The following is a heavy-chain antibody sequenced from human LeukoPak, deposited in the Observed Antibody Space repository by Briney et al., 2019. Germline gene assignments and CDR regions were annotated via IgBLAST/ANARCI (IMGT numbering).Heavy chain of an antibody. CDR3: ARVPLRLYDSSGYYYGLYFDY. D-gene: IGHD3-22*01. CDR1: GFTFDDYA. Sequence: PGGPLRLSCAASGFTFDDYAMHWVRHAPGKGLEWVAGISWNRGSIGYADSVKGRFTISRDNAKNSLYLQMNSLRAEDTALYYCARVPLRLYDSSGYYYGLYFDYWGQGTLVTVSS. V-gene: IGHV3-9*01. J-gene: IGHJ4*02. CDR2: ISWNRGSI.